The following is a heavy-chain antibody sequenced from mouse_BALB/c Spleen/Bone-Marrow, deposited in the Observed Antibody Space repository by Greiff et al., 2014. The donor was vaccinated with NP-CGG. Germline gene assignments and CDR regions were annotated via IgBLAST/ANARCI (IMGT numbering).Heavy chain of an antibody. Sequence: EVKLMESGGGLVQPGGSLRLSCATSGFTFTDYYMSWVRQPPGKALEWLGFIRNKANGYTTEYSASVKGRFTISRDNSQSILYLQMNTLRAEDSATYYCARDDPDAWDYWGQGTSVTVSS. J-gene: IGHJ4*01. CDR3: ARDDPDAWDY. CDR2: IRNKANGYTT. V-gene: IGHV7-3*02. CDR1: GFTFTDYY.